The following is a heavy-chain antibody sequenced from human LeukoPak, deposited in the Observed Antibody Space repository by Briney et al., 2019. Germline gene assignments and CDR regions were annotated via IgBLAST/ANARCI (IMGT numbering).Heavy chain of an antibody. Sequence: SETLSLTCAVYGESFSGYYWSWIRQPPGKGLEWIGEINHSGSTNYNPSLKSRVTISVGTSKNQFSLKLSSVTAADTAVYYCARHRSGWLQSSFDYWGQGTLVTVSS. V-gene: IGHV4-34*01. J-gene: IGHJ4*02. CDR2: INHSGST. D-gene: IGHD5-24*01. CDR3: ARHRSGWLQSSFDY. CDR1: GESFSGYY.